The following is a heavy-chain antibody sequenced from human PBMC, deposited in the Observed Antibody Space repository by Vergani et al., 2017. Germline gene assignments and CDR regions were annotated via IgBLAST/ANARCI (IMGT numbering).Heavy chain of an antibody. CDR2: ISWNSGSI. Sequence: EVQLVESGGGLVQPGRSLRLSCAASGFTFDDYAMHWVRQAPGKGLEWVSGISWNSGSIGYADSVKGRFTISRDNAKNSLYLQMNSLRAEDMALYYGAKDMGGYDYGPLDYWGQGTLVTVSS. D-gene: IGHD5-12*01. J-gene: IGHJ4*02. V-gene: IGHV3-9*03. CDR1: GFTFDDYA. CDR3: AKDMGGYDYGPLDY.